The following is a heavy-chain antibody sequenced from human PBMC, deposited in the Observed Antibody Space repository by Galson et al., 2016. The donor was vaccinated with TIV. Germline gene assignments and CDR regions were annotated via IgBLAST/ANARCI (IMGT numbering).Heavy chain of an antibody. CDR3: VTADTSKSFYYYYYGMDV. Sequence: SVKVSCKVSGYTLNALSIHWVRQAPGKGLEWMGGLDPEEAETFYAHMFQGRVTMTEDTSTDTAYMKLINLRSEDTAVYYCVTADTSKSFYYYYYGMDVWGQGTTVTVSS. J-gene: IGHJ6*02. V-gene: IGHV1-24*01. D-gene: IGHD2-2*01. CDR1: GYTLNALS. CDR2: LDPEEAET.